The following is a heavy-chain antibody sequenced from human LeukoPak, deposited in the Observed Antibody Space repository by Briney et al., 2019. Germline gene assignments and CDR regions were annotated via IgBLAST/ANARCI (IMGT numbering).Heavy chain of an antibody. CDR3: TSGLYGINSVVRDF. D-gene: IGHD4-23*01. V-gene: IGHV3-30*04. Sequence: GGSLRLSCVVSGFPFSSYVMHWVRQAPGKGLEWVAIISYDGSNEYYGDSVKGRFTISRDNSKNTLYLQMNSLKTEDTAVYYCTSGLYGINSVVRDFWGQGTLVTVSS. J-gene: IGHJ4*02. CDR2: ISYDGSNE. CDR1: GFPFSSYV.